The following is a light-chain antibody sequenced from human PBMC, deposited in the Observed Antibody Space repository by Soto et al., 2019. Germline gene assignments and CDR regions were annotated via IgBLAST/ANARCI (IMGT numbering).Light chain of an antibody. CDR1: SSDVGNYNL. Sequence: QSALTQPASVSGSPGQSITISCTGTSSDVGNYNLVSWYQQHPGKAPKLMMYEVTKRPSGVSNRFSGYKSGNTASLTISGLQAEDEADYYCCSNAANGPFGVFGSGTKLTVL. CDR2: EVT. CDR3: CSNAANGPFGV. J-gene: IGLJ3*02. V-gene: IGLV2-23*02.